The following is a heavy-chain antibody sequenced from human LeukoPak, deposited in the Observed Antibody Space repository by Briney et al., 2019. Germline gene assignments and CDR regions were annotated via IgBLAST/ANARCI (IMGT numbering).Heavy chain of an antibody. CDR3: ARNFVVVVAAIPYWYFDL. D-gene: IGHD2-15*01. Sequence: ASVTVSCKASGYTFTSYDINWVRQAPGQGLEWMGWMNPNSGNTGYAQKFQGRVTMTRNTSISTAYMELSSLRSEDTAVYYCARNFVVVVAAIPYWYFDLWGRGTLVTVSS. CDR1: GYTFTSYD. V-gene: IGHV1-8*01. CDR2: MNPNSGNT. J-gene: IGHJ2*01.